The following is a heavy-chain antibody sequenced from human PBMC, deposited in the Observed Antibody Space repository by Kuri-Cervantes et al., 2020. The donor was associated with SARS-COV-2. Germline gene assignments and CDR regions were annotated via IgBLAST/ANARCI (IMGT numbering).Heavy chain of an antibody. CDR1: GFTFSSYS. V-gene: IGHV3-48*01. CDR2: ISSSSSTI. J-gene: IGHJ4*02. D-gene: IGHD2-15*01. CDR3: ARDIGQEGHEDYFDY. Sequence: GESLKISCAASGFTFSSYSMNWVRQAPGKGLEWVSYISSSSSTIYYADSVKGRFTISRDNAKNSLYLQMNSLRAEDTAVYYCARDIGQEGHEDYFDYWGQGTLVTVSS.